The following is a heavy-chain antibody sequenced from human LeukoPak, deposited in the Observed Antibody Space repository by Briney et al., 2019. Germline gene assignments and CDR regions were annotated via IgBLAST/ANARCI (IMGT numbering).Heavy chain of an antibody. D-gene: IGHD2-15*01. CDR2: IYYSGST. Sequence: SETLSLTCTVSGGSISSYYWSWIRQPPGKGLEWIGYIYYSGSTNYNPSLKSRVTISVDTSKNQFSLKLSSVTAADTAVYYCARRSGRNCYGMDVWGQGTTVTVSS. CDR1: GGSISSYY. J-gene: IGHJ6*02. V-gene: IGHV4-59*08. CDR3: ARRSGRNCYGMDV.